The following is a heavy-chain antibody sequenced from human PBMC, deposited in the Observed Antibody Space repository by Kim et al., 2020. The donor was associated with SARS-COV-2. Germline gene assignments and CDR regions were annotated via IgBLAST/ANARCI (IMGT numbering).Heavy chain of an antibody. J-gene: IGHJ3*02. CDR3: ARARGRGGWEGGAFDI. V-gene: IGHV4-59*01. D-gene: IGHD6-19*01. Sequence: SETLSLTCTVSGGSISSYYWSWIRQPPGKGLEWIGYIYYSGSTNYKPSLKSRVTISVDTSKNQFSLKLSSVTAADTAVYYCARARGRGGWEGGAFDIWGQGTMVTVSS. CDR1: GGSISSYY. CDR2: IYYSGST.